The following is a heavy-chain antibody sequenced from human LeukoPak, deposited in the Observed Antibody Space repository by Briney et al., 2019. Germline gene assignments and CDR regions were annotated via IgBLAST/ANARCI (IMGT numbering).Heavy chain of an antibody. CDR1: GFTFDDYA. CDR3: AKENPTGDYFDY. D-gene: IGHD7-27*01. Sequence: GGSLRLSCAASGFTFDDYAMHWVRQAPGKSLEWVSGISWNSGSIGYADSVKGRFTISRDNAKNSLYLQMNSLRAEDMALYYCAKENPTGDYFDYWGQGTLVTVSS. J-gene: IGHJ4*02. CDR2: ISWNSGSI. V-gene: IGHV3-9*03.